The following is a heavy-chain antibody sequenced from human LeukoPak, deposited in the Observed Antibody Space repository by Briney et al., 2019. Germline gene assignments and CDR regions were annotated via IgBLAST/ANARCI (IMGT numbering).Heavy chain of an antibody. Sequence: SETLSLTCTVSGYSISSGYYWGWIRQPPGKGLEWIGSIYHSGSTYYNPSLKSRVTISVDTSKNQFSLKLSSVTAADTAVYYCARYRRGYSSGWPHYYYYYMDVWGKGTTVTVSS. D-gene: IGHD6-19*01. CDR2: IYHSGST. J-gene: IGHJ6*03. V-gene: IGHV4-38-2*02. CDR1: GYSISSGYY. CDR3: ARYRRGYSSGWPHYYYYYMDV.